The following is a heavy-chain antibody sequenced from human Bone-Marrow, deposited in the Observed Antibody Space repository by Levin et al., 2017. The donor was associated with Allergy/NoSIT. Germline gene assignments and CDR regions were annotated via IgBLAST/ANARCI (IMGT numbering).Heavy chain of an antibody. CDR2: IKYDGSEE. D-gene: IGHD3-16*01. CDR1: GFTFNIFW. J-gene: IGHJ4*02. CDR3: YGGVKGDY. V-gene: IGHV3-7*02. Sequence: PGGSLRLSCAASGFTFNIFWMTWVRQAPGKGLEWVANIKYDGSEEYYVDSVRGRFTISRDNANNLLYLQMNSLRAEDTGVYYCYGGVKGDYWGQGTLVTVSS.